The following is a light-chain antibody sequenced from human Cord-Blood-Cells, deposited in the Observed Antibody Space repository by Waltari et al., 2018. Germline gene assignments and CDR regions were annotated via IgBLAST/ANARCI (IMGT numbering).Light chain of an antibody. Sequence: DIQMPQSPSSLSASVGDRVTITCRASQSISSYLNWYHQKPGKAPKLLIYAASSLQSGVPSRFSGSGSGTDFTLTISSLQPEDFATYYCQQSYSTPFTFGPGTKVDIK. CDR2: AAS. V-gene: IGKV1-39*01. CDR3: QQSYSTPFT. J-gene: IGKJ3*01. CDR1: QSISSY.